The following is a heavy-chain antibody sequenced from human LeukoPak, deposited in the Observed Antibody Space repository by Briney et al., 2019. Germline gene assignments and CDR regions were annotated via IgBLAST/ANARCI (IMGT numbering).Heavy chain of an antibody. D-gene: IGHD1-26*01. V-gene: IGHV1-69*13. J-gene: IGHJ4*02. Sequence: SVKVSCKASGGTFSSYAISWVRQAPGQGLEWMGGIIPIFGTANYAQKFQGRVTITADESTSTAYMELSSLRSEDTAVYYCAREVGATGPGWVDYWGQGTLVTVSS. CDR3: AREVGATGPGWVDY. CDR1: GGTFSSYA. CDR2: IIPIFGTA.